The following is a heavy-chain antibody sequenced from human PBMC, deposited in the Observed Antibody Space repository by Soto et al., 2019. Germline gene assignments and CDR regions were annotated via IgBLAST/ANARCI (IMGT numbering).Heavy chain of an antibody. CDR1: GGSFSGYY. J-gene: IGHJ4*02. CDR3: AREPAVDTAMVRHFDY. Sequence: SETLSLTCAVYGGSFSGYYWSWIRQPPGKGLEWIGEINHSGSTNYNPSLKSRVTISVDTSKNQFSLKLSSVTAADTAVYYCAREPAVDTAMVRHFDYWGQGTLVT. D-gene: IGHD5-18*01. CDR2: INHSGST. V-gene: IGHV4-34*01.